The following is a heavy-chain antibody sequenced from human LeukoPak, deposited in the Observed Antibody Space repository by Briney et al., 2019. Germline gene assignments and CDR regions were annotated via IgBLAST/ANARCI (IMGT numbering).Heavy chain of an antibody. D-gene: IGHD3-10*01. CDR3: ARVGRGFGELPLDY. CDR2: INSDGSST. Sequence: GGSLRLSCAASGFTFSSYWMHWVRQAPGKGLVWVSRINSDGSSTSYADSVKGRFTISRDNAKNTLYLQMNSLRAEDTAVYYCARVGRGFGELPLDYWGQGTLVTVSS. CDR1: GFTFSSYW. V-gene: IGHV3-74*01. J-gene: IGHJ4*02.